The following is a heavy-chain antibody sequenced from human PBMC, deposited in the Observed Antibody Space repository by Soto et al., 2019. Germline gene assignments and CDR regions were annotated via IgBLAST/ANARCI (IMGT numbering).Heavy chain of an antibody. CDR2: INHSGST. CDR1: GGSFSGYY. CDR3: ARAPRGSSWHRVGYYYGMDV. Sequence: SETLSLTCAVYGGSFSGYYWSWIRQPPGKGLEWIGEINHSGSTNYNPSLKSRVTISVDTSKNQFSLKLSSVTAADTAVYYCARAPRGSSWHRVGYYYGMDVWGQGTTVTVSS. D-gene: IGHD6-13*01. J-gene: IGHJ6*02. V-gene: IGHV4-34*01.